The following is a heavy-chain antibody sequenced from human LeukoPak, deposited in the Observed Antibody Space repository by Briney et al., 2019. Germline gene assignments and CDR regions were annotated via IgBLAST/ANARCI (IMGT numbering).Heavy chain of an antibody. J-gene: IGHJ6*03. CDR1: GFTFSSYG. V-gene: IGHV3-33*06. CDR2: IWYDGSNK. CDR3: AKVTKRYYDFWSGYLPPYYYMDV. D-gene: IGHD3-3*01. Sequence: GGSLRLSCAASGFTFSSYGMHWVRQAPGKGLERVAVIWYDGSNKYYADSVKGRFTISRDNSKNTLYLQMNSLRAEDTAVYYCAKVTKRYYDFWSGYLPPYYYMDVWGKGTTVTVSS.